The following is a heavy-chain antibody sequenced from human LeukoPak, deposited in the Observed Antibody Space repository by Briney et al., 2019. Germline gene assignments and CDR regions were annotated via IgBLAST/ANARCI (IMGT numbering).Heavy chain of an antibody. CDR3: AKAMGATLFDY. Sequence: PGGSLRLSCAASGFTFSSYSMNWVRQAPGRGLEWVSSISSSSSYIYYADSVKGRFTISRDNSKNTLYLQMNSLRAGDTAVYYCAKAMGATLFDYWGQGTLVTVSS. V-gene: IGHV3-21*04. CDR1: GFTFSSYS. CDR2: ISSSSSYI. D-gene: IGHD1-26*01. J-gene: IGHJ4*02.